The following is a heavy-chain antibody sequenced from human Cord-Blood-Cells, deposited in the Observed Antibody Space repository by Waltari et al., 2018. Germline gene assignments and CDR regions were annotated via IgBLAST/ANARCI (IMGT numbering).Heavy chain of an antibody. D-gene: IGHD3-9*01. CDR1: GFTFSSYA. CDR3: ARGGFDDDAFDI. J-gene: IGHJ3*02. CDR2: ISYDGSNK. V-gene: IGHV3-30-3*01. Sequence: QVQLVESGGGVVQPGRSLRLSCAASGFTFSSYAMHRVRQAPGKGLEWVAVISYDGSNKYYADSVKGRFTISRDNSKNTLYLQMNSLRAEDTAVYYCARGGFDDDAFDIWGQGTMVTVSS.